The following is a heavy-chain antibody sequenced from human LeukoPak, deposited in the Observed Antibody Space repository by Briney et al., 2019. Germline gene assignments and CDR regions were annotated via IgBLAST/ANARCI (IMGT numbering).Heavy chain of an antibody. Sequence: PSETLSLTCTVSGGSISSSSYYWGWSRHPPGKGLEWLGSIYYSGSTSYNPSLKSRATLSVDTSRNQFSLKLSSVTAADTAVYYCASSTSGSYYRGGYYFDYWGQGTLVTVSS. D-gene: IGHD1-26*01. CDR1: GGSISSSSYY. V-gene: IGHV4-39*01. CDR2: IYYSGST. CDR3: ASSTSGSYYRGGYYFDY. J-gene: IGHJ4*02.